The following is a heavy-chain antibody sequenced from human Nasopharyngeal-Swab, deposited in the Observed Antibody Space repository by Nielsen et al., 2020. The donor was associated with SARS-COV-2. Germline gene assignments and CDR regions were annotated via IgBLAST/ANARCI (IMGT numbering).Heavy chain of an antibody. CDR2: ISSSSSYI. Sequence: GGSLRLSCAASGFTFSSYSMNWVRQAPGKGLEWVSSISSSSSYIYYADSVKGRFTISRDNSKNTLYLQMNSLRAEDTAVYYCAKEGVTAMEPYWYFDLWGRGTLVTVSS. CDR1: GFTFSSYS. V-gene: IGHV3-21*04. D-gene: IGHD5-18*01. CDR3: AKEGVTAMEPYWYFDL. J-gene: IGHJ2*01.